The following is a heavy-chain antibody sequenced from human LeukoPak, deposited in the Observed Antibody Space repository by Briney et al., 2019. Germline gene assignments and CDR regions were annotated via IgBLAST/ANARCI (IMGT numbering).Heavy chain of an antibody. Sequence: SETLSLTCAVSGGSISSSNWWSWVRQPPGKWLEWIGEIYHSGSTNYNPSLKSRVTISVDKSKNQFSLKLSSVTAADTAVYYCARVSKAAAGTFDYWGQGTLVTVSS. V-gene: IGHV4-4*02. CDR2: IYHSGST. CDR3: ARVSKAAAGTFDY. CDR1: GGSISSSNW. J-gene: IGHJ4*02. D-gene: IGHD6-13*01.